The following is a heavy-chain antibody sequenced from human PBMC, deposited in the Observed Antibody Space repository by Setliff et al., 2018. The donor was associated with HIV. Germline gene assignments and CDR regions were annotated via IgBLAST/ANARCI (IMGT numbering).Heavy chain of an antibody. CDR2: IHASGKT. CDR1: GDADFY. D-gene: IGHD3-10*01. Sequence: KPSETLSLTCTVSGDADFYWNWIRQPPGKGLEWIGYIHASGKTNYNPSLKSRVTISLDTSKMQFSLHLTSVTAADTAVYYCARDRGTRYGSGKDFDSWGQGILVTVSS. CDR3: ARDRGTRYGSGKDFDS. V-gene: IGHV4-59*12. J-gene: IGHJ4*02.